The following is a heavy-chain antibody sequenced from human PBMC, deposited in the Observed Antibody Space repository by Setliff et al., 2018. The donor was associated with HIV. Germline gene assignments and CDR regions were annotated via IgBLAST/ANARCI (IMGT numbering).Heavy chain of an antibody. D-gene: IGHD4-4*01. CDR1: GFTFDDYA. CDR3: VKPHTLYSNSLISYFDD. Sequence: GESLKISCTASGFTFDDYAMHWVRQAPGKGLEWVSPISWDGTSTYYADSVRGRFTISRDTSENSLCLQMNSLRAEDTAFYYCVKPHTLYSNSLISYFDDWGQGTLVTVSS. V-gene: IGHV3-43D*04. J-gene: IGHJ4*02. CDR2: ISWDGTST.